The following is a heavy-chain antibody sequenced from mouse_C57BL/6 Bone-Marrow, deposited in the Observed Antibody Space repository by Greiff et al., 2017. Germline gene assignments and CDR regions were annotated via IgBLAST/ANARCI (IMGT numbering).Heavy chain of an antibody. CDR3: ASAWPRRRGGYYAMDY. CDR2: IDPSDSET. V-gene: IGHV1-52*01. D-gene: IGHD2-12*01. CDR1: GYTFTSYW. Sequence: QVQLQQPGAELVRPGSSVKLSCKASGYTFTSYWMHWVKQRPIQGLEWIGNIDPSDSETHYNQKFKDKDTLTVDKSSSTAYMQLSSLTSEDSAIYYCASAWPRRRGGYYAMDYWGQGTSVTGSS. J-gene: IGHJ4*01.